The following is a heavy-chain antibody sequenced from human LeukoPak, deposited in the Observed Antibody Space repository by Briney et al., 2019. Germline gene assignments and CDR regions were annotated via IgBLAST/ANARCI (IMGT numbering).Heavy chain of an antibody. V-gene: IGHV3-30*02. CDR1: GFSFSSYG. Sequence: GGSLRLSCAASGFSFSSYGMYWVRQAPGKGLGWVTFIRFDGSHKYYADSVKGRFTISRDNSKNTLYLQMSSLRSEDTAMYYCAKESEFSFDPCGQGTLVTVSS. CDR3: AKESEFSFDP. J-gene: IGHJ5*02. D-gene: IGHD2/OR15-2a*01. CDR2: IRFDGSHK.